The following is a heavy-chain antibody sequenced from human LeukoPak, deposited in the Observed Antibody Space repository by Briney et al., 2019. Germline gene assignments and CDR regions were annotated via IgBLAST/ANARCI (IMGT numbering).Heavy chain of an antibody. CDR2: ISWNSGSI. CDR1: GFTLSSDG. CDR3: AKDADRSSFGSV. J-gene: IGHJ4*02. D-gene: IGHD6-13*01. Sequence: HPGGSLRLSCAASGFTLSSDGMNWVRPAPGKGLGWVSGISWNSGSIGYADSVKGRFTISRDNAKNSLYLQMNSLRAEDTALYYCAKDADRSSFGSVWGQGTLVTVSS. V-gene: IGHV3-9*01.